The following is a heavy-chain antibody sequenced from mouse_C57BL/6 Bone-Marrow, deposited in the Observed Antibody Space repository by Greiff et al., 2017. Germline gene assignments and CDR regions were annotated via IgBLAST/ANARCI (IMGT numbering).Heavy chain of an antibody. Sequence: QVQLQQPGAELVRPGSSVKLSCKASGYTFTSYWMHWVKQRPIQGLEWIGNIDPSDSETHYNQKFKDKATLTVDKSSSTAYMQLSSLTSEDSAVYYCARVIGSYWYFDVWGTGTTVTVSS. CDR1: GYTFTSYW. CDR3: ARVIGSYWYFDV. J-gene: IGHJ1*03. V-gene: IGHV1-52*01. CDR2: IDPSDSET. D-gene: IGHD1-1*01.